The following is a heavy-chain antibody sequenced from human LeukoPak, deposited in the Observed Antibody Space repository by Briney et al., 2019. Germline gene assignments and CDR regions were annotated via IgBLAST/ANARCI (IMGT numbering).Heavy chain of an antibody. CDR3: GRALGSGSYIDF. Sequence: SETLSLTCTVSGGSISNYYWRWIRQPAGKGLEWIGHIYSSGSTNYNPSLKSRVTMSLDTSNRQFSLKLNSVTAADTAVYYCGRALGSGSYIDFWGRGTLVTVSS. J-gene: IGHJ4*02. CDR1: GGSISNYY. V-gene: IGHV4-4*07. D-gene: IGHD1-26*01. CDR2: IYSSGST.